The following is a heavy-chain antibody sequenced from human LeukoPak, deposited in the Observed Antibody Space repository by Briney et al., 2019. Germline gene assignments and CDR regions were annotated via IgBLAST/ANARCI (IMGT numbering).Heavy chain of an antibody. D-gene: IGHD1-26*01. V-gene: IGHV4-59*01. CDR3: ASSSGSYSPFDY. CDR1: GGSISGYH. CDR2: IYYSGSS. Sequence: SETLSLTCNVSGGSISGYHWSWIRQPPGKGLEWLGYIYYSGSSNYNPSLKSRVTMSADTSKNQFSLKLSSVTAADTAVYYCASSSGSYSPFDYWGQGTLVTVSS. J-gene: IGHJ4*02.